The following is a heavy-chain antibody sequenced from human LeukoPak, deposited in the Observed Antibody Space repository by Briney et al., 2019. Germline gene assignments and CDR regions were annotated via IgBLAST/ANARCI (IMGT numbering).Heavy chain of an antibody. Sequence: SVKLSCKASGGTFTSYAISWVRQAPGQGLEWMGGIIPIFGTANYAQKFQGRVTITSDKSTSTAYMELSSLRSEDTAVYYCARSHYYGSGSHDAFDIWGQGTMVTVSS. V-gene: IGHV1-69*06. J-gene: IGHJ3*02. D-gene: IGHD3-10*01. CDR1: GGTFTSYA. CDR3: ARSHYYGSGSHDAFDI. CDR2: IIPIFGTA.